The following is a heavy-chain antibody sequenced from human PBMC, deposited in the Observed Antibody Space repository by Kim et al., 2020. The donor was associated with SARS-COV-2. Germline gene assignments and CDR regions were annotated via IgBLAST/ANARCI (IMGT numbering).Heavy chain of an antibody. CDR1: GFTLSSYA. J-gene: IGHJ4*01. V-gene: IGHV3-23*01. CDR3: AKEGADGAATQYFDY. Sequence: GGSLRLSCAASGFTLSSYAMSWVRQAPGKGLEWVSASSGSGGSTYYADSVKGRFTISRDNFKNTQYLHMNSLRAEDTAVYYCAKEGADGAATQYFDYWGQGTLLTVSS. CDR2: SSGSGGST. D-gene: IGHD2-15*01.